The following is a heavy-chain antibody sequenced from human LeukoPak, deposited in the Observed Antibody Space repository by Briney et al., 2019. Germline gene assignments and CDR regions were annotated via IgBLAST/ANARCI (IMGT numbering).Heavy chain of an antibody. CDR3: ARGGSVKAFDV. CDR1: GGSVSSGSYH. CDR2: IYYTGST. Sequence: KSSETLSLTCAVSGGSVSSGSYHWSWIRQPPGKGLERIGYIYYTGSTNYNPSLKSRVIISVDTSKNQFSLNLSSVTAADTAVYYCARGGSVKAFDVWGQGTMITVSS. J-gene: IGHJ3*01. V-gene: IGHV4-61*01. D-gene: IGHD3-16*01.